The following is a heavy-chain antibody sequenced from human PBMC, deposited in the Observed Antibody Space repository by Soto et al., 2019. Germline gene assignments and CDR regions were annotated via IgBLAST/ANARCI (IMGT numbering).Heavy chain of an antibody. CDR3: ARGKFYKARSASYVLEY. J-gene: IGHJ4*02. D-gene: IGHD3-3*01. CDR1: GYLFSGYY. Sequence: QVHLVQSGAEVRKPGASVKVSCKASGYLFSGYYIYWVRQARGQGLEWMAWIDLNTGGTNYAQKFQGRVTLTRDTSISTVYMELSRLRSDDTAVYYCARGKFYKARSASYVLEYWGQGTLVTVSS. CDR2: IDLNTGGT. V-gene: IGHV1-2*02.